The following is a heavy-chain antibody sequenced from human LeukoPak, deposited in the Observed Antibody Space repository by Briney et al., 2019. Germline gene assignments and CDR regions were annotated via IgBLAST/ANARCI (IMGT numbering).Heavy chain of an antibody. D-gene: IGHD3-22*01. CDR3: AKELDRITMIVVVGDYFDY. CDR2: ISGSGGST. J-gene: IGHJ4*02. Sequence: GGSLRLSCAASGFTFSSYAMSWVRQAPGKGLECVSAISGSGGSTYYADSVKGRFTISRDNSKNTLYLQMNSLRAEDTAVYYCAKELDRITMIVVVGDYFDYWGQGTLVTVSS. CDR1: GFTFSSYA. V-gene: IGHV3-23*01.